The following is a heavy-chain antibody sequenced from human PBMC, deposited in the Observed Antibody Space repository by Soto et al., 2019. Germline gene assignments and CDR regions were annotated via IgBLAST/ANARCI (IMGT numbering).Heavy chain of an antibody. CDR3: ALLRFLERAYYYYGMDV. D-gene: IGHD3-3*01. J-gene: IGHJ6*02. CDR2: IIPIFGTA. CDR1: GGTFSSYA. Sequence: ASVKVSCKASGGTFSSYAISWVRQAPGQGLEWMGGIIPIFGTANYAQKFQGRVTITADESTSTAYMELSSLRSEDTAVYYCALLRFLERAYYYYGMDVWGQGTTVTVYS. V-gene: IGHV1-69*13.